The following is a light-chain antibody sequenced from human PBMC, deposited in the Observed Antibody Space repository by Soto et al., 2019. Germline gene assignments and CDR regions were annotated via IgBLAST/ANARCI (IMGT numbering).Light chain of an antibody. J-gene: IGLJ1*01. Sequence: QSVLTQPASVSGSPGQSITISCTGTSCDVGGYNYVSWYQQHPGKAPKLMIYEVSNRPSGVSNRFSGSKSGNTASLTISGLQAEDEADYYCSSYTSSRYVFGAGTKVTVL. CDR3: SSYTSSRYV. CDR2: EVS. V-gene: IGLV2-14*01. CDR1: SCDVGGYNY.